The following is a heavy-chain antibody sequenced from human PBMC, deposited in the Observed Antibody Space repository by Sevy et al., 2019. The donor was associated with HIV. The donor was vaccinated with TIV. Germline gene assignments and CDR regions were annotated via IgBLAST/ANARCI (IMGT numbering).Heavy chain of an antibody. J-gene: IGHJ3*02. V-gene: IGHV3-21*01. CDR3: ARDETWDAFDI. Sequence: GSLRLSCAATGFTFNNYAMNWVRQAPGKGLEWVSSISFSSNYIYYADSVKGRFTISRDNAKNSLFLQMNSLRAEDTAVYYCARDETWDAFDIWGQGTMVTVSS. CDR1: GFTFNNYA. CDR2: ISFSSNYI.